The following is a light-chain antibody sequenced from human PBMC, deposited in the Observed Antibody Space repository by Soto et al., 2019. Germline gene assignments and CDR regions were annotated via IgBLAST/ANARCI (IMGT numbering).Light chain of an antibody. CDR3: TSYAGNRIV. CDR1: SSDVGNYNY. V-gene: IGLV2-8*01. CDR2: EVT. Sequence: QSALTQPPSASASPGQSVTISCTGTSSDVGNYNYVSWYQQHPGKAPKLMIYEVTKRPSGVPDRFSGSKSGNTASLTVSGLQAEDEADYYCTSYAGNRIVFGTGTKVTVL. J-gene: IGLJ1*01.